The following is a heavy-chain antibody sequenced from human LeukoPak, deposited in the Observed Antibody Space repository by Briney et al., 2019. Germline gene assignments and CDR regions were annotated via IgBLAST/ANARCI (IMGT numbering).Heavy chain of an antibody. CDR1: GFTFSNAW. V-gene: IGHV3-15*01. CDR2: IKSKTDGGTT. CDR3: TTPITPSLLWWSHQQGGAFDI. D-gene: IGHD2-21*01. Sequence: GGSLRLSCAASGFTFSNAWMSWVRQAPGKGLEWVGRIKSKTDGGTTDYAAPVKGRFTISRDDSKNTLYLQMNSLKTEDTAVYYCTTPITPSLLWWSHQQGGAFDIWGQGTMVTVSS. J-gene: IGHJ3*02.